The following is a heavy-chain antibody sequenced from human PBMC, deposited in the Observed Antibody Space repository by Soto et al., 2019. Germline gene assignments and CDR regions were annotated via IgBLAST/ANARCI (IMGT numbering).Heavy chain of an antibody. CDR3: AHSSSRWPLGY. D-gene: IGHD4-17*01. Sequence: QITLKESGPPLVKPTQTLTLTCTFSGFSLSTSGVGVVWLRQPPGKALEWLALVYWDDDKRYSPSLKSRLTITQDTSKNQAVLTMNNMDHVDTATYYCAHSSSRWPLGYWGQGALVTVSS. CDR1: GFSLSTSGVG. J-gene: IGHJ4*02. CDR2: VYWDDDK. V-gene: IGHV2-5*02.